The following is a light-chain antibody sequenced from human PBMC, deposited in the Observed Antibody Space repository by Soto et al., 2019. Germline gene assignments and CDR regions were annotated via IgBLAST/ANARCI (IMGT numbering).Light chain of an antibody. CDR1: SSNIGRNT. CDR2: NNN. V-gene: IGLV1-44*01. CDR3: AAWDDGLNGSV. J-gene: IGLJ1*01. Sequence: QSALTQPPSASGIPGQRVTISCSGRSSNIGRNTVNWYQQVPGTAPKLLIYNNNQRPSGVPDRFSGSKSGTSASLAIIGLQSEDEADYYCAAWDDGLNGSVFGAGTKVTVL.